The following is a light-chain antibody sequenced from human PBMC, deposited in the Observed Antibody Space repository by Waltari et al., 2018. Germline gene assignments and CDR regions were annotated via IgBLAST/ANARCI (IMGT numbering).Light chain of an antibody. CDR3: MQHTHFPPFT. J-gene: IGKJ3*01. Sequence: DVVMTQSPLSLSITPGQPASMTCRSSQNLLHINGNTYLSWFLQKPGQAPRRLIYKVSNRESGVPDRFTGSGAGTDFTLKINRVEAEDVGIYYCMQHTHFPPFTFGPGTKLDIK. CDR2: KVS. V-gene: IGKV2-30*02. CDR1: QNLLHINGNTY.